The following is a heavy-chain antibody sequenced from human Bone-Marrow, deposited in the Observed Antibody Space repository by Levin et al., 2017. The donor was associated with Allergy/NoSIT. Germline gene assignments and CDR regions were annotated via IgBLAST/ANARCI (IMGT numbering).Heavy chain of an antibody. Sequence: GGSLRLSCAASGFTISSNYMSWVRQSPGKGLKWVSIMYSSGNTFYADSVRGRFTISRDNSKNTLYLQMNSLRAEDTAVYYCAKALDNGDYIFDSWGQGTLVTVS. D-gene: IGHD4-17*01. CDR1: GFTISSNY. CDR2: MYSSGNT. J-gene: IGHJ4*02. CDR3: AKALDNGDYIFDS. V-gene: IGHV3-53*01.